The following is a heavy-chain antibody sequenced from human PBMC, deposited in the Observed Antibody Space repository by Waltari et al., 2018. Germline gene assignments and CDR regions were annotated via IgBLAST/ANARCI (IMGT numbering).Heavy chain of an antibody. V-gene: IGHV3-23*01. CDR1: GFTFSSYA. D-gene: IGHD5-18*01. CDR3: AKGGYSYLPFGP. J-gene: IGHJ5*02. Sequence: EVQLLESGGGLVQPGESLRLSCAASGFTFSSYAMSWVRQAPGKGLGWVSAIRCSGGYTYYADSVKGRFTVSRDNSKNTLYLQMNSLRAEDTALYYCAKGGYSYLPFGPWGQGTLVTVSS. CDR2: IRCSGGYT.